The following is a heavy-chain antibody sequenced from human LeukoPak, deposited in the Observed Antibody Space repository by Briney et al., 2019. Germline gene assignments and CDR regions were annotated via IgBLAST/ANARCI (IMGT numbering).Heavy chain of an antibody. CDR2: ISGDGGST. CDR3: AKDPTGTIFWPPGGVGWFDP. D-gene: IGHD3-9*01. Sequence: GGSLRLSCAAYGFTFDDYAMHWVRQAPGKGLEWVSLISGDGGSTYYADSVKGRFTISRDNSKNSLYLQMNSLRTEDTALYYCAKDPTGTIFWPPGGVGWFDPWGQGTLVTVSS. J-gene: IGHJ5*02. CDR1: GFTFDDYA. V-gene: IGHV3-43*02.